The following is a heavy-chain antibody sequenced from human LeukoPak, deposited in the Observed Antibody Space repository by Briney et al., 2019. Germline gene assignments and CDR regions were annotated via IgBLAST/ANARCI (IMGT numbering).Heavy chain of an antibody. D-gene: IGHD3-10*01. CDR1: GFTFNSYS. Sequence: GGSPRLSCAASGFTFNSYSMNWVRQAPGKGLEWVSLLYSGETTYYADSVKGRFTISRDNSKNTLYLQMNSLRAEDTAVYYCARLGSYYDMDVWGPGTTVTVSS. J-gene: IGHJ6*02. CDR3: ARLGSYYDMDV. CDR2: LYSGETT. V-gene: IGHV3-53*01.